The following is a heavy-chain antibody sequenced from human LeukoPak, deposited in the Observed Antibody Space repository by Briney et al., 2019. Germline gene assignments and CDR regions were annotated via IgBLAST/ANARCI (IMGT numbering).Heavy chain of an antibody. CDR1: GGSISSYY. CDR2: IYYSGST. D-gene: IGHD5-12*01. Sequence: TSETLSLTCTVSGGSISSYYWSWIRQPPGKGLEWIGYIYYSGSTYYNPSLKSRVTISVDTSKNQFSLKLSSVTAADTAVYYCATNSGYDPSLDYWGQGTLVTVSS. V-gene: IGHV4-59*06. J-gene: IGHJ4*02. CDR3: ATNSGYDPSLDY.